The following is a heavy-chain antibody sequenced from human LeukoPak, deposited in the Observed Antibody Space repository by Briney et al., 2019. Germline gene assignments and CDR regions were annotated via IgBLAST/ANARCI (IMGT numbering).Heavy chain of an antibody. CDR3: AREGQLVKWLFDY. D-gene: IGHD6-13*01. V-gene: IGHV3-7*01. CDR1: GFTFSSYW. J-gene: IGHJ4*02. Sequence: GGSLRLSCAASGFTFSSYWMGWVRQAPGKGLEWVAVISHDGSDKYYADSVKGRFTISRDNAKNSLYLQMNSLRAEDTAVYYCAREGQLVKWLFDYWGQGTLVTVSS. CDR2: ISHDGSDK.